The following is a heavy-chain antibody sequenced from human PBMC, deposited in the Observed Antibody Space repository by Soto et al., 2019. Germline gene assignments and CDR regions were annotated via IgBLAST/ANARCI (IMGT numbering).Heavy chain of an antibody. J-gene: IGHJ4*02. CDR3: ARDVRAVGIDY. CDR2: INAGNGNT. D-gene: IGHD3-10*01. V-gene: IGHV1-3*05. CDR1: GYTFTSYA. Sequence: QVQLVQSGAEEKKPGASVKVSCKASGYTFTSYAMHWVRQAPGQRLEWMGWINAGNGNTKYSQKFQGRVTITRDTSASTAYMELSSLRAEDTAVYYWARDVRAVGIDYWGQGTLVTVSS.